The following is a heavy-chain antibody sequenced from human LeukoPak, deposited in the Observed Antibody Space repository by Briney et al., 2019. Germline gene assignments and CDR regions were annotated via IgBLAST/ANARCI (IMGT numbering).Heavy chain of an antibody. D-gene: IGHD3-22*01. J-gene: IGHJ4*02. CDR2: SGSKATSYTT. Sequence: GGSLRLSCAASGFTFSNAWMSWVRQAPGKGLEWVGRSGSKATSYTTEYAPSVKGRVTISRDGSKNSLYLQVNSLKTEDTAVYYCARSPASDSTYFDYWGQGTLVTVSS. V-gene: IGHV3-72*01. CDR1: GFTFSNAW. CDR3: ARSPASDSTYFDY.